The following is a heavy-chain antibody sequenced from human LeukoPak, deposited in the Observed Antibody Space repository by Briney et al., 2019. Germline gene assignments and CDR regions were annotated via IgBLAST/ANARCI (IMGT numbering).Heavy chain of an antibody. CDR2: INPNSGGT. Sequence: ASVKVSCKTSGYTFTSYGINWVRQAPGQGLEWMGWINPNSGGTNHAQKFQGRVTMTRDTSISTAYMELSRLRSDDTAVYYCARVTRYSSSFNYWGQGTLVTVSS. CDR3: ARVTRYSSSFNY. J-gene: IGHJ4*02. V-gene: IGHV1-2*02. D-gene: IGHD6-6*01. CDR1: GYTFTSYG.